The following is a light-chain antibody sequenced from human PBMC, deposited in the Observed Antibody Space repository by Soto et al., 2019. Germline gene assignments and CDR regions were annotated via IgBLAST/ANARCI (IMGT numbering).Light chain of an antibody. V-gene: IGKV4-1*01. CDR2: WAS. Sequence: DIVMTQSPDSLAVSLGERATINCKSSQSVLYSSNNKNYLAWYQQKQGQPPKLLIYWASTRASGVPDRFSGSGSGTDFPLTISSLQAEDVAVYYCQQYYSTPRTFGQGTKVEIK. CDR1: QSVLYSSNNKNY. J-gene: IGKJ1*01. CDR3: QQYYSTPRT.